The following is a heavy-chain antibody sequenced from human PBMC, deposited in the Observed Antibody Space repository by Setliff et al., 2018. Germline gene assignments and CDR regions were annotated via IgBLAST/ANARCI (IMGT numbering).Heavy chain of an antibody. D-gene: IGHD6-25*01. J-gene: IGHJ3*01. CDR2: ISPYSLHI. V-gene: IGHV3-21*01. CDR3: ARSPANGGHDAFDV. CDR1: GFTFSAYS. Sequence: GSLRLSCAASGFTFSAYSMHWVRQAPGKGLEWVSSISPYSLHIYYPDSVRGRFAISRDNAKTSLFLQMDSLRVDDTAVYYCARSPANGGHDAFDVWGQGTMVTVSS.